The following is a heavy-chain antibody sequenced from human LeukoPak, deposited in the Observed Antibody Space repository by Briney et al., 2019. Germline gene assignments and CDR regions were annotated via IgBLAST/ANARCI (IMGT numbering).Heavy chain of an antibody. V-gene: IGHV4-30-4*01. CDR1: GGSISSGDYY. J-gene: IGHJ4*02. D-gene: IGHD6-13*01. Sequence: SETLSLTCTVSGGSISSGDYYWSWIRQPPGKGLEWIGRIFYSGSTYYNPSLMRRLTISVDTSKNQFSLKLSSVTPADTAVYYCARERREGGSSWIDYWGRGTLVTVSS. CDR2: IFYSGST. CDR3: ARERREGGSSWIDY.